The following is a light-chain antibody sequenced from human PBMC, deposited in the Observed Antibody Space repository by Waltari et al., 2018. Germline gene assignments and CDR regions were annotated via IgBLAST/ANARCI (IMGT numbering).Light chain of an antibody. J-gene: IGLJ3*02. CDR3: NSFTDSVTWV. CDR1: SSDVGGHNH. CDR2: AVN. Sequence: QSALTQPASVSGSPGESITISCTGTSSDVGGHNHVSWYQHHPGKAPQLMIHAVNQRASGVSNRFSGPKSGNTASLTISGLQAEDGADYYCNSFTDSVTWVFGGGTKLTVL. V-gene: IGLV2-14*03.